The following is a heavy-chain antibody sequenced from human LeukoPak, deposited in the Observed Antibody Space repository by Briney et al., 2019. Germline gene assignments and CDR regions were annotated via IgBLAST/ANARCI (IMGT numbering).Heavy chain of an antibody. CDR2: IYHSGST. J-gene: IGHJ4*02. D-gene: IGHD5-18*01. V-gene: IGHV4-30-2*01. CDR3: ARGGGYSYGPGFDY. Sequence: SETLSLTCAVSGGSISSGGYSWSWIRQPPGKGLEWIGYIYHSGSTYYNPSLKSRVTISVDRSKNQFSLKLSSVTAADTAVYYCARGGGYSYGPGFDYWGQGTLVTVSS. CDR1: GGSISSGGYS.